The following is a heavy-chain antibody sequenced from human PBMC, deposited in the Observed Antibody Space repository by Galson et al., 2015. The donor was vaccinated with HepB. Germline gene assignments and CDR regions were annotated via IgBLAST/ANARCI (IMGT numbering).Heavy chain of an antibody. CDR1: GYIFRNYA. V-gene: IGHV3-23*01. D-gene: IGHD6-13*01. J-gene: IGHJ5*01. CDR3: ARGASSTSWRWFDS. CDR2: MTGGGST. Sequence: SLRLSCAASGYIFRNYAMSWVRQAPGRGLEWVSSMTGGGSTYHADSVKGRFTISRDNSQNTLSLQLNSLRAEDTAVYYCARGASSTSWRWFDSWGQGTLVTVSS.